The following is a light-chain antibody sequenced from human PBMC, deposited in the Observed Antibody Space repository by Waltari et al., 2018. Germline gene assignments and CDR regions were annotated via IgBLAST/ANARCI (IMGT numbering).Light chain of an antibody. Sequence: ILLTQSPATLSLSPGERATLSCRANTSVSVYLAWYQPKRGQAPRLLIYDVSNRATGIPDRFSGSGSETDFTLTISSLEPEDFAVYYCQQRNNWPLSFGGGTKVELK. J-gene: IGKJ4*01. CDR1: TSVSVY. CDR3: QQRNNWPLS. V-gene: IGKV3-11*01. CDR2: DVS.